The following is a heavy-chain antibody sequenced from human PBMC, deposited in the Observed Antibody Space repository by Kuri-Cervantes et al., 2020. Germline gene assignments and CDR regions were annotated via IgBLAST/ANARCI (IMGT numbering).Heavy chain of an antibody. Sequence: ASVKVSCKASGYTFTSYAMNWVRQAPGQGLEWMGWINTNTGNPTYAQGFTGRFVFSLDTSVSTAYLQISSLKSEDTAVYYCARGYDHIDIVATMADYWGQGTLVTVSS. CDR3: ARGYDHIDIVATMADY. CDR1: GYTFTSYA. D-gene: IGHD5-12*01. V-gene: IGHV7-4-1*02. J-gene: IGHJ4*02. CDR2: INTNTGNP.